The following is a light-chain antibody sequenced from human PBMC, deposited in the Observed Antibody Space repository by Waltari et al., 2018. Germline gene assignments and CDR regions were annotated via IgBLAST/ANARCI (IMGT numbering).Light chain of an antibody. J-gene: IGKJ2*01. CDR1: QGISNS. V-gene: IGKV1-NL1*01. Sequence: DVQMTQSPSSLSASVGARVTITCRASQGISNSLVWYQQKPGKAPKILLSTTSTLQSGVPSRFSGSGSGTVFTLTISSLQPEDFATYYCQQYYIIPYTFGQGTNLEIK. CDR2: TTS. CDR3: QQYYIIPYT.